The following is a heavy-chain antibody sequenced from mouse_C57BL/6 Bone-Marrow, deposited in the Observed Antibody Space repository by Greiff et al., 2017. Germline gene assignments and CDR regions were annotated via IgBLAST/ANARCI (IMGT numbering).Heavy chain of an antibody. CDR1: GFTFSSYA. V-gene: IGHV5-4*01. CDR3: ARDFLVKAY. Sequence: EVMLVESGGGLVKPGGSLKLSCAASGFTFSSYAMSWVRQTPEKRLEWVATISDGGSYTYYPDNVKGRFTISRDNAKNNLYLQMSHLKSEDTAMYYCARDFLVKAYWGQGTLVTVSA. D-gene: IGHD1-3*01. CDR2: ISDGGSYT. J-gene: IGHJ3*01.